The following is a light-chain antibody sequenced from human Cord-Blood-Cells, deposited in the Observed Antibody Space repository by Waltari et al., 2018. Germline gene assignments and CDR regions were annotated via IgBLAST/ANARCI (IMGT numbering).Light chain of an antibody. CDR3: MQALQTIFT. Sequence: DIVMTQSPLSLPVTPGGPASISCRSSQSLLHSNGYNYLDWYLQKPGQSPQLLIYLGSNRASGVPDRFSGSGSGTDFTLKISRVEAEDVGVYYCMQALQTIFTFGPGTKVDIK. CDR2: LGS. V-gene: IGKV2-28*01. J-gene: IGKJ3*01. CDR1: QSLLHSNGYNY.